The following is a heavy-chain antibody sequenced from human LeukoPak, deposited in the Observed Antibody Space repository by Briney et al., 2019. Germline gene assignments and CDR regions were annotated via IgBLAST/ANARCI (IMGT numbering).Heavy chain of an antibody. CDR2: ITGGGENT. V-gene: IGHV3-23*01. Sequence: TGGSLRLSCAASGFTFSSYAMSWVRQAPGKGLEWVSTITGGGENTYYADSVRGRFTISRDNSKTTLHLQMNGLRAEDTAVYYCAKVLTGSQDYWGQGTLVTVCS. J-gene: IGHJ4*02. CDR3: AKVLTGSQDY. D-gene: IGHD7-27*01. CDR1: GFTFSSYA.